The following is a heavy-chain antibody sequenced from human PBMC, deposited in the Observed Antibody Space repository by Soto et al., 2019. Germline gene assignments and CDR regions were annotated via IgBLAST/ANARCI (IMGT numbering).Heavy chain of an antibody. CDR1: GGTFSSYA. Sequence: SVKVSCKASGGTFSSYAISWVRQAPGQGLEWKGGIIPIFGTANYAQKFQGRVTITADESTSTAYMELSSLRSEDTAVYYCAREKVYELGYCSGGSCYGHNWFDPWGQGTLVTVSS. D-gene: IGHD2-15*01. V-gene: IGHV1-69*13. CDR2: IIPIFGTA. J-gene: IGHJ5*02. CDR3: AREKVYELGYCSGGSCYGHNWFDP.